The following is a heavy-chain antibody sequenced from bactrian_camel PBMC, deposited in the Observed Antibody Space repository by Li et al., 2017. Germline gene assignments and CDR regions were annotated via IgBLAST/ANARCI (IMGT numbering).Heavy chain of an antibody. CDR1: GITIDDYC. CDR3: AADRTGGEGCLMFLRSSEDDEYTD. D-gene: IGHD3*01. CDR2: IDAAGDT. J-gene: IGHJ4*01. V-gene: IGHV3S61*01. Sequence: HVQLVESGGDSVETGGSLRLSCVVTGITIDDYCMAWFRQAPGMSRESLASIDAAGDTSYADSVKGRFTISKENAKNTVYLQMDSLKPEDTAMYYCAADRTGGEGCLMFLRSSEDDEYTDWGQGTQVTVS.